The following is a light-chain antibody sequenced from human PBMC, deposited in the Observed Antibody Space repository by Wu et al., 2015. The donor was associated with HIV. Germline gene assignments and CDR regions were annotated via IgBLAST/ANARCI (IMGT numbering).Light chain of an antibody. Sequence: DIQLTQSPSFLSASVGDRVTITCRASQDISFYLAWYQQKPGEAPQLLIYAASTLQSAIPSRFSGSGSGTEFTLTISSLQPEDFATYYCQQHNNYPRTFGQGTKVEIK. V-gene: IGKV1-9*01. CDR3: QQHNNYPRT. J-gene: IGKJ1*01. CDR1: QDISFY. CDR2: AAS.